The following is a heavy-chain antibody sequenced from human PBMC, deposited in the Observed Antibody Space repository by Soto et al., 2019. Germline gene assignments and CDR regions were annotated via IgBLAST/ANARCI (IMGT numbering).Heavy chain of an antibody. V-gene: IGHV3-23*01. Sequence: EVQLLESGGGLVQPGESLRLSCAASGFSFSDYAMNWVRQAPGKGLGWISTIGGSGTNTYYADSVKGRFTISRDNSKNTLSLQINSLRAEDTAVYYCAARGSGGSCRGCYFDYWGQGTLVTVSS. CDR1: GFSFSDYA. D-gene: IGHD2-15*01. CDR3: AARGSGGSCRGCYFDY. CDR2: IGGSGTNT. J-gene: IGHJ4*02.